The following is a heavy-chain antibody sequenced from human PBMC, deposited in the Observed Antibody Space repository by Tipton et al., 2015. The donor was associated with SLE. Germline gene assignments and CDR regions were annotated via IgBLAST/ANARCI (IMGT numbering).Heavy chain of an antibody. CDR3: ARGRGWSGGSCLWYFDY. CDR1: GYSISSGYY. V-gene: IGHV4-38-2*01. J-gene: IGHJ4*02. Sequence: TLSLTCAVSGYSISSGYYWGWIRQPPWKGLEWIGSIYHSGSTYYNPSLKRRVTISVDTSKNQFSLKLSSVAAADTAVFYCARGRGWSGGSCLWYFDYWGQGTLVTVSS. CDR2: IYHSGST. D-gene: IGHD2-15*01.